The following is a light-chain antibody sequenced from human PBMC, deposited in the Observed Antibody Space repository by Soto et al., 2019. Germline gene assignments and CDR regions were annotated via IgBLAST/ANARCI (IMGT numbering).Light chain of an antibody. V-gene: IGLV2-14*01. CDR1: SSDVGAYDY. J-gene: IGLJ1*01. CDR2: EVS. CDR3: SSYTTSSTLV. Sequence: ALTQPASVSGSPGQSITISCTGTSSDVGAYDYVSWYQQHPGKAPKVMIYEVSNWPSGVSNRFSGSKSGNTASLTISGLQAEDEAEYHCSSYTTSSTLVFGTGTKVTV.